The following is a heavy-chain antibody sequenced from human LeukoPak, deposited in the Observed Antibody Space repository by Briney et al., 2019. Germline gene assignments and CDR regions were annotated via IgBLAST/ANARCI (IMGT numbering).Heavy chain of an antibody. CDR1: GGSISSGGYS. Sequence: PSETRSLTCTVSGGSISSGGYSWSWIRQPPGKGLQWIGFISHRESTYYNPSLKSRVTISEDRSKNQFSLKLSSVTAADTAVYYCARGNTYTYGVNLDFWGQGTLVTVSS. CDR3: ARGNTYTYGVNLDF. V-gene: IGHV4-30-2*01. J-gene: IGHJ4*02. D-gene: IGHD2-8*01. CDR2: ISHREST.